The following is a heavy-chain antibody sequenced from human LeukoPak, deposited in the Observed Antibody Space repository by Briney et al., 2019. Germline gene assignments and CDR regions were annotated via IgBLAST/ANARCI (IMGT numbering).Heavy chain of an antibody. D-gene: IGHD1-26*01. CDR3: ARVLVGGTNWFDP. J-gene: IGHJ5*02. CDR2: IKEDGSEK. Sequence: PGGSLRLSCAASGFTFSSHWMNWVRQAPGKGLEWVANIKEDGSEKYYVDSVKGRFTISRDNAKNSLCLQMNSLRAEDTSVYYCARVLVGGTNWFDPWGQGTLVTVSS. V-gene: IGHV3-7*02. CDR1: GFTFSSHW.